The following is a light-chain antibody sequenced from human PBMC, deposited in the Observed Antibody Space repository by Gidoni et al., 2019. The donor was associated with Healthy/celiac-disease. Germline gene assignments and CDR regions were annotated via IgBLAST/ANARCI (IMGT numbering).Light chain of an antibody. J-gene: IGKJ1*01. V-gene: IGKV1-39*01. CDR3: QQSYSTPRT. CDR2: AAS. CDR1: QSISSY. Sequence: DIQISQSPSSLFASVGDRVTITCRASQSISSYLNWYQQKPGQAPKLLLYAASSLQSGVPSRFSGSGSGTDFTLTISSLQPEDFATYYCQQSYSTPRTFGQGTKVEIK.